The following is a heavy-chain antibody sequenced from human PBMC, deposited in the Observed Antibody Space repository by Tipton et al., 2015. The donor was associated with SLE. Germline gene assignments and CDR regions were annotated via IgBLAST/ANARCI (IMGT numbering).Heavy chain of an antibody. CDR1: GGSFSGYS. V-gene: IGHV4-34*01. Sequence: TLSLTCAVYGGSFSGYSWSWIRQPPGMGLEWIGEINHSGSTNYNPSLKSRVTISVDTSKNQFSLKLSSVTAADTAVYYCAGLYSSSWLPFGYYYYGMYVWGQGTTVTVSS. CDR3: AGLYSSSWLPFGYYYYGMYV. J-gene: IGHJ6*02. CDR2: INHSGST. D-gene: IGHD6-13*01.